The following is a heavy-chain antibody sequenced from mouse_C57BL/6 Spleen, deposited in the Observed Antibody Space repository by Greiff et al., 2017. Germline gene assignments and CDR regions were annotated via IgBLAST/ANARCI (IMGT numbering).Heavy chain of an antibody. CDR2: IDPEDGDT. Sequence: VQLQQSGAELVKPGASVKLSCTASGFNIQDYYMHWVKQRTEPCLEWIGRIDPEDGDTQYAPKFQGKATITSDTSSNTAYLQLSSLTSEDTAVYYCARDEPLDVWGTGTTVTVSS. CDR3: ARDEPLDV. J-gene: IGHJ1*03. CDR1: GFNIQDYY. V-gene: IGHV14-2*01.